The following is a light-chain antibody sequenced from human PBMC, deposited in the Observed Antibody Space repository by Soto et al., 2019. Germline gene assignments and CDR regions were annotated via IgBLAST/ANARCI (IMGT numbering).Light chain of an antibody. V-gene: IGKV3-15*01. CDR2: GAS. Sequence: EILFTQSPATLYLSPGERATLSCRASQSVSRYLAWYQQKPGQAPRLLIYGASTRATGIPARFSGSGSGTECTITTNSLKYEDVAVYYCQQYNNWTRTFGQGTKVDI. CDR1: QSVSRY. J-gene: IGKJ1*01. CDR3: QQYNNWTRT.